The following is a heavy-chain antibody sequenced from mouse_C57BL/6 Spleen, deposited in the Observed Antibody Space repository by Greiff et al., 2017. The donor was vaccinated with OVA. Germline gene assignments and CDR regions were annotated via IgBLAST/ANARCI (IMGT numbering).Heavy chain of an antibody. J-gene: IGHJ1*03. CDR3: ARALYDYHRDTDV. D-gene: IGHD2-4*01. CDR2: IDPANGNT. V-gene: IGHV14-3*01. CDR1: GFNIKNTY. Sequence: EVQVVESVAELVRPGASVKLSCTASGFNIKNTYMHWVKQRPEQGLEWIGRIDPANGNTKYAPKFQGKATITADTSSTTAYLQRSSLTYEDTAIYYCARALYDYHRDTDVWGTERPVTVSS.